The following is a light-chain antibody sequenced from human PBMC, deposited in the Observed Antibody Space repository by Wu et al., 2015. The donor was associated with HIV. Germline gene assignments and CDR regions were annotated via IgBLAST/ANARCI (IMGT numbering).Light chain of an antibody. Sequence: EIVLTQSPATLSVSPGERATLSCRASQNVNNYLAWYQHKPGQAPRLLIYDASNRATGVPARFSGSGSGTDFTLSIGSLEPEDFAVYYCQQRSDWPLLTFGGGTKGGDQ. CDR1: QNVNNY. CDR2: DAS. J-gene: IGKJ4*01. CDR3: QQRSDWPLLT. V-gene: IGKV3-11*01.